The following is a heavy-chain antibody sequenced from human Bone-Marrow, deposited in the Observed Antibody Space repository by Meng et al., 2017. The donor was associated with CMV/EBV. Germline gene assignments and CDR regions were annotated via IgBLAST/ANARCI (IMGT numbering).Heavy chain of an antibody. Sequence: GESPKIPCAASGFTFSSYWMSWVRQAPGKGLEWVANIKQDGSEKYYVDSVKGRFTISRDNAKNSLYLQMNSLRAEDTAVYYCATIEAIGPENQGDAFDIWGQGTMVTVSS. CDR3: ATIEAIGPENQGDAFDI. V-gene: IGHV3-7*01. J-gene: IGHJ3*02. CDR2: IKQDGSEK. D-gene: IGHD1-14*01. CDR1: GFTFSSYW.